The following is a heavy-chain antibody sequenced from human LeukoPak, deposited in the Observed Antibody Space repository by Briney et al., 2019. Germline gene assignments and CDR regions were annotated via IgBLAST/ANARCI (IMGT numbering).Heavy chain of an antibody. Sequence: GGSLRLSCAASGFTVSRSSMTWVRQAPGKGLEWVSVIYSDGSAYYAESVKGRFTISRDNSKDTVYLQMNSLRAEDTAVYYCAKALERYTSTHFDSWGQGTLVTVSS. CDR1: GFTVSRSS. CDR3: AKALERYTSTHFDS. D-gene: IGHD6-13*01. CDR2: IYSDGSA. V-gene: IGHV3-53*05. J-gene: IGHJ4*02.